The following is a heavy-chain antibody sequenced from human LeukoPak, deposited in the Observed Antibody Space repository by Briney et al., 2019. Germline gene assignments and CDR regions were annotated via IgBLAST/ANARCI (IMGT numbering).Heavy chain of an antibody. J-gene: IGHJ6*02. V-gene: IGHV1-18*01. CDR1: GYTFTSYG. D-gene: IGHD2-15*01. CDR2: ISAYNGNT. Sequence: GASVTVSCTASGYTFTSYGISWVRQAPGQGLEWMGWISAYNGNTNYAQKLQGRVTMTTETSTSTAYMELRSLRSDDTAVYYCARDPLVVVAATYYYYYGMDVWGQGTTVTVSS. CDR3: ARDPLVVVAATYYYYYGMDV.